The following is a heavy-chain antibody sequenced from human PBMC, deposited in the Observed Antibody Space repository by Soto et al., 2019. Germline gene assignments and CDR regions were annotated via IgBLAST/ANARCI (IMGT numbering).Heavy chain of an antibody. Sequence: QVQLVQSGAEGRKPGSSVKVSCKASGGTFSRHAISLVRQAPGQGLECMGGIIPIFGTANHAQKFQGRVTIIGDESSRTVYMELSSLRSEDTAMYYCARGWGYDSNDYYYAYWGQGTLVIGS. D-gene: IGHD3-22*01. V-gene: IGHV1-69*01. CDR2: IIPIFGTA. J-gene: IGHJ4*02. CDR1: GGTFSRHA. CDR3: ARGWGYDSNDYYYAY.